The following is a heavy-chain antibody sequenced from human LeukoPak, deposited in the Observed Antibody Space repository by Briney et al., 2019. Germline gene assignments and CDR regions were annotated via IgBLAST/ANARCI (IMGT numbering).Heavy chain of an antibody. CDR3: ARRKAATFGMDV. D-gene: IGHD6-13*01. J-gene: IGHJ6*02. CDR1: GDIVSSNSAT. V-gene: IGHV6-1*01. CDR2: TYYRSNLYN. Sequence: SQTLSLTCALSGDIVSSNSATWNWIRQSPSRGLEWLVRTYYRSNLYNDYAGSMKNRITINPDTSKNQFSLQLNSVTPEDTAVYYCARRKAATFGMDVWGQGTTVTVSS.